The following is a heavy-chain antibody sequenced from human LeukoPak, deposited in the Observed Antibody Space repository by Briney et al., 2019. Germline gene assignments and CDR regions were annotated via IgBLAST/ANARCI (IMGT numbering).Heavy chain of an antibody. D-gene: IGHD3-10*01. CDR2: IYYSGST. J-gene: IGHJ4*02. V-gene: IGHV4-30-4*01. CDR3: ARMKRGYGSGDSDY. CDR1: GGSISSSDYY. Sequence: SQTLSLTCTVSGGSISSSDYYWSWIRQPPGKGLEWIGYIYYSGSTYYNPSLKSRVTISVDTSKNQFSLKLSSVTAADAAVYYCARMKRGYGSGDSDYWGQGTLVTVSS.